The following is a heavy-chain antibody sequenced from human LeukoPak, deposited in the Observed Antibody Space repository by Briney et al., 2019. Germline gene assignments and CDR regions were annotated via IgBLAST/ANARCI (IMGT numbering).Heavy chain of an antibody. CDR3: ARDPSSGWYLKGWFDP. CDR2: ISTSSSYI. CDR1: GFTFSSYS. D-gene: IGHD6-19*01. J-gene: IGHJ5*02. V-gene: IGHV3-21*01. Sequence: GGSLRLSCAGSGFTFSSYSMNWVRQAPGKGLEWVSSISTSSSYIYYADSVKGRFTISRDNAKNSLYLQMNSLRAEDTAVYYCARDPSSGWYLKGWFDPWGQGTLVTVSS.